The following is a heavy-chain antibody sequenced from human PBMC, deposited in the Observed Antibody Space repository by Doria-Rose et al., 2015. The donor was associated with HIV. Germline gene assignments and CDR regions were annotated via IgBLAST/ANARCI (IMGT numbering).Heavy chain of an antibody. Sequence: QVTLKESGPVPVKPTETLTLTCTVSGVSLSSPGMGVSWIRQPPGKALEWLANICTYDERSYKASLKSRLTISRGTSKSQVVLTMTDMDPVDTATYYCARIKSSRWYHKYYFDFWGQGTLVIVSA. J-gene: IGHJ4*02. CDR2: ICTYDER. V-gene: IGHV2-26*01. CDR1: GVSLSSPGMG. D-gene: IGHD6-13*01. CDR3: ARIKSSRWYHKYYFDF.